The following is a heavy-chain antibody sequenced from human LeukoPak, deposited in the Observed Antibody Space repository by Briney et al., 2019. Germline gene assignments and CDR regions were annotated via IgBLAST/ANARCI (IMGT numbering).Heavy chain of an antibody. D-gene: IGHD3-16*01. J-gene: IGHJ4*02. V-gene: IGHV3-30*18. CDR2: ISYDGSNK. Sequence: GGSLRLSCAASGFTFSSYGMHWVRQAPGKGLEWVAVISYDGSNKYYADSVKSRFTISKDNSKNTLYLQMNSLRAEDTAVNYCAKADGYVPYWGQGSLVTVSS. CDR1: GFTFSSYG. CDR3: AKADGYVPY.